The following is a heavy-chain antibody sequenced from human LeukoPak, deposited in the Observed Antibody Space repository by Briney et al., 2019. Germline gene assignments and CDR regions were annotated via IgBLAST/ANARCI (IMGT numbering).Heavy chain of an antibody. CDR2: IDWDDDK. J-gene: IGHJ6*03. V-gene: IGHV2-70*11. CDR3: ARIEPYYYYMDV. CDR1: GFSLSTSGMC. Sequence: SGPALVKPTQTLTLTCTFSGFSLSTSGMCVSWIRQPPGKTLEWLARIDWDDDKYYSTSLKTRLTISKDTSKNQVVLTMTNMDPVDTATYYCARIEPYYYYMDVWGKGTTVTVSS. D-gene: IGHD1-14*01.